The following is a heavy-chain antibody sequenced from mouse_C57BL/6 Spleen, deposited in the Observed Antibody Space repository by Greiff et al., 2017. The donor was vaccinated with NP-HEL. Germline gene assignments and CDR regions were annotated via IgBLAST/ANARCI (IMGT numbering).Heavy chain of an antibody. CDR1: GYTFTSYG. D-gene: IGHD1-1*01. CDR3: ARTNYYGSSSPAWFAY. CDR2: IYPRSGNT. Sequence: QVQLQQSGAELARPGASVKLSCKASGYTFTSYGISWVKQRTGQGLEWIGEIYPRSGNTYYNEKFKGKATLTADKSSSTAYMELRSLTSEDSAVYFCARTNYYGSSSPAWFAYWGQGTLVTVSA. J-gene: IGHJ3*01. V-gene: IGHV1-81*01.